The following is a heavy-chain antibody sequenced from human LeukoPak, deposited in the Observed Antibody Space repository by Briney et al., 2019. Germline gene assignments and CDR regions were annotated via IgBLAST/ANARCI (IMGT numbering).Heavy chain of an antibody. J-gene: IGHJ5*02. CDR1: VYTFTSYY. CDR3: ARGVVFKISSWYDT. V-gene: IGHV1-46*03. CDR2: INPSGGST. Sequence: GASVNVSCKSSVYTFTSYYMHWVRQAPGQGLEWMGIINPSGGSTRYAQKFQGRVTMTRDTSTSTVYMELSSLRSEDTAGYYCARGVVFKISSWYDTWGQGTLVTVSS. D-gene: IGHD2-15*01.